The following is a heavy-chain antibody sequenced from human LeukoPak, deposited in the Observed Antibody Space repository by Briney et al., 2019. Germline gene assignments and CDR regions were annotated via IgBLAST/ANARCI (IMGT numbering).Heavy chain of an antibody. J-gene: IGHJ4*02. CDR2: IYYSGST. CDR1: SGSISTSNY. V-gene: IGHV4-61*05. Sequence: SETLSLTCTVSSGSISTSNYWGWVRQPPGKGLEWIGYIYYSGSTYYNPSLKSRVTISVDTSKNQFSLKLSSVTAADTAVYYCARAQADSSGYFPDYWGQGTLVTVSS. CDR3: ARAQADSSGYFPDY. D-gene: IGHD3-22*01.